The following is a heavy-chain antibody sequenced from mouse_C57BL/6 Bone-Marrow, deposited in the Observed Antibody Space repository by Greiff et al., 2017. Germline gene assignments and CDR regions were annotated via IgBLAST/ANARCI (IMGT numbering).Heavy chain of an antibody. V-gene: IGHV1-82*01. D-gene: IGHD1-1*01. Sequence: VQLQQSGPELVKPGASVKISCKASGYAFSSSWMNWVKQRPGKGLEWIGRIYPGDGDTNYNGKFKGKATLTADKSSSTAYMQLSSLTSEDSAVYFCAREDLLLRLDYWGQGTTLTVSS. CDR2: IYPGDGDT. CDR1: GYAFSSSW. CDR3: AREDLLLRLDY. J-gene: IGHJ2*01.